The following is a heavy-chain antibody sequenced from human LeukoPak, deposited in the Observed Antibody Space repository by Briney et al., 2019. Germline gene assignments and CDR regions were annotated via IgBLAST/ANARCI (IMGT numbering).Heavy chain of an antibody. Sequence: GGSLRLSCAASGFTFSDYSMNWVRQAPGRGLGWVSFISSVSGYIYYADSVKDRFTISRDNARNSLYLQMNSLRAEDTAVYYCARDWRTQVLHPYYFEYWGQGVLVTVSS. J-gene: IGHJ4*02. CDR1: GFTFSDYS. V-gene: IGHV3-21*01. CDR3: ARDWRTQVLHPYYFEY. D-gene: IGHD3-16*01. CDR2: ISSVSGYI.